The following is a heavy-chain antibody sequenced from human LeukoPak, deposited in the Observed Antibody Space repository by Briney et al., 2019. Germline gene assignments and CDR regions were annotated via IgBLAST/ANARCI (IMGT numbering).Heavy chain of an antibody. V-gene: IGHV3-66*01. D-gene: IGHD5-18*01. CDR2: IYSGGST. Sequence: GGSLRLSCAASGFTFSSNYMSWVRQAPGKGLEWVSVIYSGGSTYYADSVKGRFTISRDNSKNTLYLQMNSLRAEDTAVYYCARDSAAMGAYYFDYWGQGTLVTVSS. J-gene: IGHJ4*02. CDR3: ARDSAAMGAYYFDY. CDR1: GFTFSSNY.